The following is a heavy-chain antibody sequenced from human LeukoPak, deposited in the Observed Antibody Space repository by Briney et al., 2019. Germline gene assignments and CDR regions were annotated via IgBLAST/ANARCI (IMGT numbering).Heavy chain of an antibody. CDR2: FDPEDGET. CDR1: GYTLTELS. CDR3: ATDPHSSGWYVGFY. D-gene: IGHD6-19*01. V-gene: IGHV1-24*01. J-gene: IGHJ4*02. Sequence: ASVKVSCKFSGYTLTELSMHWVRPAPGKGLEWMGGFDPEDGETIYAQKFQGRVTMTEDTSTDTAYMELSSLRSENTAAYYCATDPHSSGWYVGFYWGQGTLVTASS.